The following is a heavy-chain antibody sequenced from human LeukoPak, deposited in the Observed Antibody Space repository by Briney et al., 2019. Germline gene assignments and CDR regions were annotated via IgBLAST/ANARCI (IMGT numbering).Heavy chain of an antibody. Sequence: SETLSLTCTVSDGSISSYYWSWIRLPPGKGLEWIAYITYSGSTYYNPSLKSRVTISLDTSKNHFSLKLSSVTASDAAVYYCARHWETSSWYVDYWGQGTLVTVSP. J-gene: IGHJ4*02. D-gene: IGHD6-13*01. V-gene: IGHV4-59*08. CDR3: ARHWETSSWYVDY. CDR2: ITYSGST. CDR1: DGSISSYY.